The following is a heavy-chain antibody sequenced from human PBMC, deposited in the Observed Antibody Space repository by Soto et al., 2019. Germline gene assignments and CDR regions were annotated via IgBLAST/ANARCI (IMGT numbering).Heavy chain of an antibody. Sequence: GASVKVSCKASGYTFTGYYMHWVRQAPGQGLEWMGWINPNSGGTNYAQKFQGRVTMTRDTSISTAYMELSRLRSDDTAVYYCARDPRLYDILTGYPFDYWGQGTLVTVSS. CDR3: ARDPRLYDILTGYPFDY. CDR2: INPNSGGT. D-gene: IGHD3-9*01. J-gene: IGHJ4*02. V-gene: IGHV1-2*02. CDR1: GYTFTGYY.